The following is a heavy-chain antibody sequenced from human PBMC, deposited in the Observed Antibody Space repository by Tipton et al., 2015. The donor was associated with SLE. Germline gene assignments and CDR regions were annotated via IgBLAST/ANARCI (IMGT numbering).Heavy chain of an antibody. J-gene: IGHJ4*02. Sequence: TLSLTCAVYGGSFSGYYGSWIRQPPGKGLEWIGEINHSGSTNYNPSLKSRVTISVDTSKNQFSLKLSSVTAADTAVYYCARGISSGWWNYWGQGNLVTGSS. CDR1: GGSFSGYY. D-gene: IGHD6-19*01. CDR2: INHSGST. V-gene: IGHV4-34*01. CDR3: ARGISSGWWNY.